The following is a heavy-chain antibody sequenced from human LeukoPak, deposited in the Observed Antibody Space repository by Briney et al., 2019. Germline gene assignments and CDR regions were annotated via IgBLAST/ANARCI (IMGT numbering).Heavy chain of an antibody. J-gene: IGHJ3*02. CDR2: ISYDGSNK. V-gene: IGHV3-30-3*01. Sequence: GGSLRLSCAASGFTFSSYAMHWVRQAPGKGLEWVAVISYDGSNKYYADSVKGRFTISRDNSKNTLYLQMNSLRAEDTAVYYCAGDAARWEPMRGAGGGFDICGQGTLGTVSS. CDR3: AGDAARWEPMRGAGGGFDI. CDR1: GFTFSSYA. D-gene: IGHD1-26*01.